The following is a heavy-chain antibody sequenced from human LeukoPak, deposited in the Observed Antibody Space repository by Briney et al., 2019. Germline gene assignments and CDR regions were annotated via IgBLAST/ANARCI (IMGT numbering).Heavy chain of an antibody. Sequence: SETLSLTCTVSGGSISSSSYYWSWIRQPAGKGLEWIGRIYTSGSTNYNPSLKSRVTMSVDTSKNQFSLKLSSVTAADTAVYYCARGYYYDAFDIWGQGTMVTVSS. J-gene: IGHJ3*02. CDR2: IYTSGST. CDR1: GGSISSSSYY. V-gene: IGHV4-61*02. D-gene: IGHD3-10*01. CDR3: ARGYYYDAFDI.